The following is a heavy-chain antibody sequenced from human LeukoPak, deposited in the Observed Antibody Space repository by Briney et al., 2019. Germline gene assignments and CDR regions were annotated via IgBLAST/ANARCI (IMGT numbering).Heavy chain of an antibody. CDR3: AIDGGYSGYDQGWVAFVI. V-gene: IGHV3-21*01. D-gene: IGHD5-12*01. J-gene: IGHJ3*02. CDR2: ISSSSSYI. CDR1: GFTFSSYS. Sequence: GGSLRLSCAASGFTFSSYSMNWVRQAPGKGLEWVSSISSSSSYIYYADSVKGRFTISRDNAKNSLYLQMNSLRAEDTAVYYCAIDGGYSGYDQGWVAFVIWGEGTMVTVSS.